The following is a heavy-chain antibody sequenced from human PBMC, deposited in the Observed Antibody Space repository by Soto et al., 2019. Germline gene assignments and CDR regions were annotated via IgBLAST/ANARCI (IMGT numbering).Heavy chain of an antibody. CDR1: GFNLSHPW. CDR2: IKSKTDGGTA. J-gene: IGHJ4*02. D-gene: IGHD3-9*01. Sequence: GGSLRLSCVASGFNLSHPWMTWVRQAAGKGLEWVGRIKSKTDGGTADYAAPVKGRATISRDDSKNTVYLQMNSLKTEDTAVYYCTTGIYYDIFTGYHHVAYWGQGALVTVSS. CDR3: TTGIYYDIFTGYHHVAY. V-gene: IGHV3-15*01.